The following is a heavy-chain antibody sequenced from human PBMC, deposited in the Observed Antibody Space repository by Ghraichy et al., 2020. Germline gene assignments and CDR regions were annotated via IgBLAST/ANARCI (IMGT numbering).Heavy chain of an antibody. Sequence: GGSLRLSCVASGFTFTNYAMSWVRQAPGKGLEWVSAISDNGAATYYRDSVEGRFTVSRDNSKGTLYLQMISLRAEDTAVYHCAKQRGYCSDGNCFFDFWGQGVLVTVTS. J-gene: IGHJ4*02. V-gene: IGHV3-23*01. CDR2: ISDNGAAT. CDR1: GFTFTNYA. D-gene: IGHD2-15*01. CDR3: AKQRGYCSDGNCFFDF.